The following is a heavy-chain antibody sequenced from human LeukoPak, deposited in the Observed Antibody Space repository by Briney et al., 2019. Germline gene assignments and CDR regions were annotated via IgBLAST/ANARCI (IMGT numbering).Heavy chain of an antibody. V-gene: IGHV3-30*18. CDR1: GFTFSSYS. D-gene: IGHD1-26*01. Sequence: GGSLRLSCAASGFTFSSYSMNWVRQAPGKGLEWVAVISYDGSNKYYADSVKGRFTISRDNSKNTLYLQMNSLRAEDTAVYYCAKEAAFGGMGGAYYFDYWGQGTLVTVSS. CDR2: ISYDGSNK. CDR3: AKEAAFGGMGGAYYFDY. J-gene: IGHJ4*02.